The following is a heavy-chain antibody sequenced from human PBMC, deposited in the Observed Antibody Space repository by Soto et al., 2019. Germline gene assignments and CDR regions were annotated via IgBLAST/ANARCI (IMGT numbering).Heavy chain of an antibody. CDR3: ARDSMAAAPDY. J-gene: IGHJ4*02. D-gene: IGHD6-13*01. CDR2: INAGNGNT. Sequence: QVQLVQSGAEVKKPGASVKVSCKASGYTFTSYAMHWVRQAPGQRLEWMGWINAGNGNTKYSQKFQGRVTITRDTSETTAYMELSSMRSEDTAGYYCARDSMAAAPDYWGQGTLVTVSS. CDR1: GYTFTSYA. V-gene: IGHV1-3*01.